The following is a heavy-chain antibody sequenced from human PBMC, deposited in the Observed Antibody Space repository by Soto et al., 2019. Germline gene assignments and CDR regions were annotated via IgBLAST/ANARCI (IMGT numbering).Heavy chain of an antibody. J-gene: IGHJ4*02. CDR2: IYYGGSA. Sequence: QVQLQQSGPGLVKPSETLSLTCTVSGGSISTYYWSWIRQPPGKGLEWIGYIYYGGSANYNPSLESRVTISLDMSKKPFSLRLTTGTAADTAVYYCSRGGHCTAGVCSALDYWGQGTLVTVSS. V-gene: IGHV4-59*08. CDR1: GGSISTYY. D-gene: IGHD2-8*02. CDR3: SRGGHCTAGVCSALDY.